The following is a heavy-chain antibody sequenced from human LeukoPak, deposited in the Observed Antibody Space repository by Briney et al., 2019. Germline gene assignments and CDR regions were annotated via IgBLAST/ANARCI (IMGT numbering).Heavy chain of an antibody. CDR2: INQDGSEE. CDR1: GFTFSNYW. V-gene: IGHV3-7*01. D-gene: IGHD5-12*01. Sequence: GGSLRLSCAASGFTFSNYWMTWVRQAPGKGLEWVAHINQDGSEEHYMDSVKARFTISRDNAKNSLSLQMNSLRAEDTAVYYCVRDGGVSGYDLLEYWGQGTLVTVSS. J-gene: IGHJ4*02. CDR3: VRDGGVSGYDLLEY.